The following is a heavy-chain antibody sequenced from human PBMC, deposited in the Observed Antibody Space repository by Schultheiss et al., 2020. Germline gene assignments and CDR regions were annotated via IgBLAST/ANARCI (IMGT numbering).Heavy chain of an antibody. V-gene: IGHV3-53*01. J-gene: IGHJ4*02. CDR1: GFTVSSNY. CDR3: ARNLPGADY. D-gene: IGHD2-2*01. Sequence: GGSLRLSCAASGFTVSSNYMSWVRQAPGKGLEWVSVIYSGGSTYYADSVKGRFTISRDNARNSLYLQMNSLRAEDTAMYYCARNLPGADYWGQGALVTVSS. CDR2: IYSGGST.